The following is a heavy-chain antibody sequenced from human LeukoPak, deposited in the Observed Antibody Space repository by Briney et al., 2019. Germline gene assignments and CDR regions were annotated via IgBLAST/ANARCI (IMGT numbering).Heavy chain of an antibody. Sequence: SETLSLTCTVSGGSISSYCWSWIRQPPGKGLEWIGYIYYSGGTNYNPSLKSRVTISVDTSKNQFSLKLSSVPAADTAVYYCARAGIAVAADFDYWGQGTLVTVSS. D-gene: IGHD6-19*01. J-gene: IGHJ4*02. CDR1: GGSISSYC. V-gene: IGHV4-59*01. CDR2: IYYSGGT. CDR3: ARAGIAVAADFDY.